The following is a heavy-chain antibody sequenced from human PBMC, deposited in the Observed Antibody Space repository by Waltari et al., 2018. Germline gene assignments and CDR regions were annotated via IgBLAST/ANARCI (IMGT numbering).Heavy chain of an antibody. J-gene: IGHJ4*02. CDR2: SSGSGGST. CDR3: AKGYDILTGYEDY. V-gene: IGHV3-23*01. Sequence: EVQLLESGGGLVQPGGSLRLSCAASGITFSSSAMSWVRKAPGKGLEWVSASSGSGGSTYYSDSVKGRFTISRDNSKNTLDLQMNSLRAEDTAVYYCAKGYDILTGYEDYWGQGTLVTVSS. CDR1: GITFSSSA. D-gene: IGHD3-9*01.